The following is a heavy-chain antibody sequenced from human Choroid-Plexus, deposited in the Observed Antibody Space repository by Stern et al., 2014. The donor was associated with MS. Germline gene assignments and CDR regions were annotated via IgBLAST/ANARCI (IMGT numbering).Heavy chain of an antibody. CDR2: VSYDGSNK. Sequence: VQLVESGGGVVQPGRPLRLSCVASGFTFGSCAMHWVRQAPGKGLEWVPGVSYDGSNKYYADSVKGRFTTSRDNSQNTLYMQMSSLRPEDTAVYYCAKDRQYLTYFFDHWGQGSLVTVSS. D-gene: IGHD2/OR15-2a*01. J-gene: IGHJ5*02. CDR1: GFTFGSCA. CDR3: AKDRQYLTYFFDH. V-gene: IGHV3-30*18.